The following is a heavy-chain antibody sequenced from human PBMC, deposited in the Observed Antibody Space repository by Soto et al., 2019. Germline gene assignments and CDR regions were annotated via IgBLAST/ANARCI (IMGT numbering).Heavy chain of an antibody. CDR2: ISGSGGST. D-gene: IGHD6-6*01. CDR1: GFTVSSYA. CDR3: SKARVTRIAAPDAFDI. Sequence: GGSLRLSCAASGFTVSSYAMGGVRQAPGKGLEWVSTISGSGGSTYYADSGKGRFTISRDNSKNTLYLQMNSLRAEDTAVYYCSKARVTRIAAPDAFDIWGQGTMVTVSS. J-gene: IGHJ3*02. V-gene: IGHV3-23*01.